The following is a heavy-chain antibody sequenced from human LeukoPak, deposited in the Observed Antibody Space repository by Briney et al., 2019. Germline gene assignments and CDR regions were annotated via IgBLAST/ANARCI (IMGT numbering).Heavy chain of an antibody. CDR3: ARRSRGYGDYGY. CDR2: IYYSGST. D-gene: IGHD4-17*01. Sequence: SETLSLTCTVSGGSISSSSYYWGWIRQPPGKGLEWIGSIYYSGSTYYNPSLKSRVTISVDTSKNQFSLKLSSVTAADTAVYYCARRSRGYGDYGYWGQGNLVTVSS. V-gene: IGHV4-39*01. CDR1: GGSISSSSYY. J-gene: IGHJ4*02.